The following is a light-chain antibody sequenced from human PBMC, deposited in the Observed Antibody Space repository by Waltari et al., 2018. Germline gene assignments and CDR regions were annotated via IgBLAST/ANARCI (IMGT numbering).Light chain of an antibody. CDR2: EVS. CDR1: SSDVGGYNY. Sequence: QSALTQPPSASGSPGQSVTISCTGTSSDVGGYNYASWYQQHPGKAPKFMIYEVSKRPSGVPDRFSGSKSGNTASLTVSGLQAEDEADYYCSSYAGSNNLGVFGTGTKVTVL. V-gene: IGLV2-8*01. J-gene: IGLJ1*01. CDR3: SSYAGSNNLGV.